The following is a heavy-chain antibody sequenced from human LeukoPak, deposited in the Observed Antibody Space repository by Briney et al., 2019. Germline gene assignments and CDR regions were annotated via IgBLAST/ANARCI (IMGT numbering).Heavy chain of an antibody. V-gene: IGHV3-48*03. CDR1: GFTFSSYE. Sequence: GGSLRPSCAASGFTFSSYEMNWVRQAPGKGLEWVSYISSSGSAIYYADTVKGRFTISRDNAKNSLYLQMNSLRAEDTAVYYCARDYASDYWGQGTLVTVSS. J-gene: IGHJ4*02. CDR2: ISSSGSAI. D-gene: IGHD2-2*01. CDR3: ARDYASDY.